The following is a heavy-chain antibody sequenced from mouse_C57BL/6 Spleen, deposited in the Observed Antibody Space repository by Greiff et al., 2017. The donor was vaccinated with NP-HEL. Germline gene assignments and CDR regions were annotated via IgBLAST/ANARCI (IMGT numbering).Heavy chain of an antibody. CDR2: IHPNSGST. CDR1: GYTFTSYW. D-gene: IGHD2-3*01. Sequence: VQLQQPGAELVKPGASVKLSCKASGYTFTSYWMHWVKQRPGQGLEWIGMIHPNSGSTNYNEKFKSKATLTVDKSSSTAYMQLSSLTSEDSAVYYCAREGGPYDGYYVGYFDVWGTGTTVTVSS. J-gene: IGHJ1*03. CDR3: AREGGPYDGYYVGYFDV. V-gene: IGHV1-64*01.